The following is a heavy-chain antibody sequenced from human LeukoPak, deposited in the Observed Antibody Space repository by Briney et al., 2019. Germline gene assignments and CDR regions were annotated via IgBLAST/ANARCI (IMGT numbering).Heavy chain of an antibody. V-gene: IGHV3-7*01. CDR3: ARDSPKQWLVTDAFDI. CDR2: VNRDGSET. D-gene: IGHD6-19*01. CDR1: GFALSSHW. J-gene: IGHJ3*02. Sequence: GGSLRLSCAASGFALSSHWMTWVRQVPGRGPEWVANVNRDGSETYYLDSVKGRFTISKDNAKNSLYLQMNSLRAEDTAVYYCARDSPKQWLVTDAFDIWGQGTMVTVSS.